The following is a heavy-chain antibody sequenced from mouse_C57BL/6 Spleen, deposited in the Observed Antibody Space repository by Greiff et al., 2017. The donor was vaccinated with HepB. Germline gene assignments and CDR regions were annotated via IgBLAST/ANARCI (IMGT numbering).Heavy chain of an antibody. CDR2: INYDGSST. Sequence: EVMLVESEGGLVQPGSSMKLSCTASGFTFSDYYMAWVRQVPEKGLEWVANINYDGSSTYYLDSLKSRFIISRDNAKNILYLQMSSLKSEDTATYYCAKAYYGYGQGFDYWGQVTTLTVSS. J-gene: IGHJ2*01. CDR3: AKAYYGYGQGFDY. CDR1: GFTFSDYY. D-gene: IGHD2-2*01. V-gene: IGHV5-16*01.